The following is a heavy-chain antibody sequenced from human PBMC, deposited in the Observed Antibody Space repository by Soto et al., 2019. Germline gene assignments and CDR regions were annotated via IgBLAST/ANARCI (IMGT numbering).Heavy chain of an antibody. CDR1: GFSFSSYT. D-gene: IGHD2-15*01. CDR2: INNRGTHK. V-gene: IGHV3-21*06. Sequence: VGSLRLSCTASGFSFSSYTMNWVRQAPGKGLQWVASINNRGTHKYSADSVKGRFTISRDNDKNSLYLQMNNLRAEDTATYYCARAHEVAWFDSWGLGTLVTVSS. J-gene: IGHJ5*01. CDR3: ARAHEVAWFDS.